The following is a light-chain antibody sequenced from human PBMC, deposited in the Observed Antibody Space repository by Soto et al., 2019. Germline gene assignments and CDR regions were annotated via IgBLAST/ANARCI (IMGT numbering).Light chain of an antibody. Sequence: EIVLTQSPGTLSLSPGERATLSCRASQSVHSNYLAWYQQKPGQPPRLLIYGASSRATGIPDRFSGSGSGTDFTLTISRLEPEDFAMYYCQQYGSSSWTFGQGTKVEIK. J-gene: IGKJ1*01. CDR2: GAS. V-gene: IGKV3-20*01. CDR3: QQYGSSSWT. CDR1: QSVHSNY.